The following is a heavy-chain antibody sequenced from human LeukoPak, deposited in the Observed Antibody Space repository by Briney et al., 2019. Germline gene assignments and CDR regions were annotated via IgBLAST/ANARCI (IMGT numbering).Heavy chain of an antibody. D-gene: IGHD3-3*01. J-gene: IGHJ6*03. CDR2: IIPIFGTA. V-gene: IGHV1-69*06. CDR3: ARARFVRKYSSYYMDV. CDR1: GGTFSSYA. Sequence: SVKVSCKASGGTFSSYAISWVRQAPGQGLEWMGGIIPIFGTANYAQKFQGRVTITADKSTSTAYMELSSLRAEDTAVYYCARARFVRKYSSYYMDVWGKGTAVTVSS.